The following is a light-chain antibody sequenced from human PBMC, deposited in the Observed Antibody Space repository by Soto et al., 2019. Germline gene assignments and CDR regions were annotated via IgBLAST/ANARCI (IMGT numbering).Light chain of an antibody. CDR3: QQYNSGWT. V-gene: IGKV1-5*03. J-gene: IGKJ1*01. CDR2: KAS. Sequence: DIQMTQSPSTLSASVGDRVTITCRASQSISNWLAWYQQKPGKAPKLLISKASSLESGVPSRFSGSGSGTEFTLTISSLQPDDFATYHCQQYNSGWTFGQGTKVEIK. CDR1: QSISNW.